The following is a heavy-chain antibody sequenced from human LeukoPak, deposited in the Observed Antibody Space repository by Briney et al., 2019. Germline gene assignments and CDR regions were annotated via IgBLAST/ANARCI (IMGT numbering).Heavy chain of an antibody. CDR1: GFTFSSYG. Sequence: GRSLRLSCAASGFTFSSYGMHWVRQAPGKGLEWVAVIWYDGSNKYYADSVKGRFTISRDNSKNTLYLQMDSLRAEDTALYYCTKGRRDARFGTGGYWGQGTVVTVSS. V-gene: IGHV3-33*06. CDR3: TKGRRDARFGTGGY. CDR2: IWYDGSNK. D-gene: IGHD3-10*01. J-gene: IGHJ4*02.